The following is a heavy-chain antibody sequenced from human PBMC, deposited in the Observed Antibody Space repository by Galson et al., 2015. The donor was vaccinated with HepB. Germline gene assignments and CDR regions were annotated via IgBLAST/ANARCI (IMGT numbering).Heavy chain of an antibody. CDR2: AHSSGRT. V-gene: IGHV4-59*11. CDR1: GGSIGSHF. J-gene: IGHJ5*01. Sequence: SETLSLTCTVSGGSIGSHFWSWIRQPPGKGLEWVGYAHSSGRTNSNPSLKSRVTLSIDTSKDQFSLKMRSVTTADTAVYYCARVTYWPDIYAEYYEDYFDSWGHGILVTVSS. CDR3: ARVTYWPDIYAEYYEDYFDS. D-gene: IGHD3-3*01.